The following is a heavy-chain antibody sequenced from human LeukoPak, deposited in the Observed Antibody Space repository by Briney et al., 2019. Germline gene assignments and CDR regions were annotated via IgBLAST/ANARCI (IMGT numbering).Heavy chain of an antibody. V-gene: IGHV4-59*08. J-gene: IGHJ4*02. D-gene: IGHD3-9*01. CDR2: IYYSGST. CDR3: ARSYDILTGHFDY. CDR1: GGSISSYY. Sequence: SETLSLTCSVSGGSISSYYWGWIRQPPGKGLEWIGYIYYSGSTNYNPSLKSRVTISVDTSKNQFSLKLSSVTAADTAVYYCARSYDILTGHFDYWGQGTLVTVSS.